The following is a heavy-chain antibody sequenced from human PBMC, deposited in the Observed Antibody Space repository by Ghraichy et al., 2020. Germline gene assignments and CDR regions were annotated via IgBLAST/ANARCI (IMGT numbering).Heavy chain of an antibody. V-gene: IGHV3-23*01. J-gene: IGHJ4*02. Sequence: GGSLRLSCVVSGFDFRKYVMSWVRQAPGKGLEWVSAIGRGGANKFYADSVKGRFTISRDDSKNTVFLEMSSLTVEDTAIYQCAKDPPGEGADYWGQGTPVTVSS. CDR1: GFDFRKYV. CDR3: AKDPPGEGADY. CDR2: IGRGGANK. D-gene: IGHD3-10*01.